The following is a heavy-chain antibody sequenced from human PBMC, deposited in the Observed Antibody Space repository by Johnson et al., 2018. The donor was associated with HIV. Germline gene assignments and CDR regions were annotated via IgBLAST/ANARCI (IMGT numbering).Heavy chain of an antibody. J-gene: IGHJ3*02. Sequence: MQLVESGGGVVQPGRSLRLSCAASGFTFSSYAMHWVRQSPGRGLEWVAVILNDGTNQLYADSVKGRFTISRDNSKNTLYLQMNSLRAEDTAMYYCASGVTARAPLLIWGQGTMVTVSS. CDR2: ILNDGTNQ. D-gene: IGHD6-6*01. CDR3: ASGVTARAPLLI. CDR1: GFTFSSYA. V-gene: IGHV3-30*14.